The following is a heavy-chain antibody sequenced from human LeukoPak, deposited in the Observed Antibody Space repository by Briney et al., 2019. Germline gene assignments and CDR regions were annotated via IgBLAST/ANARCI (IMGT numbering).Heavy chain of an antibody. V-gene: IGHV3-30-3*01. CDR2: ISYDGSNK. D-gene: IGHD2-2*01. CDR1: GFTFSSYA. CDR3: AREDCSSTSCPDY. J-gene: IGHJ4*02. Sequence: PEGSLRLSCAASGFTFSSYAMHWVRQAPGKGLEWVAVISYDGSNKYYADSVKGRFTISRDNSKNTLYLQMNSLRAEDTAVYYCAREDCSSTSCPDYWGQGTLVTVSS.